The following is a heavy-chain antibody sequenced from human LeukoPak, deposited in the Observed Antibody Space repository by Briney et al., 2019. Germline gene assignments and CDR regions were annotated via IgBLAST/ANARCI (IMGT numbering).Heavy chain of an antibody. V-gene: IGHV3-23*01. J-gene: IGHJ4*02. CDR3: ALSGGSDWYGLEC. D-gene: IGHD6-13*01. CDR2: ISVSDTT. CDR1: GFIFSSYA. Sequence: GGSLRLSCAASGFIFSSYAMSWVRQAPGKGLEWISAISVSDTTYYADSVKGRFTISRDNSKNALYLQMNSLRAEDTALYYCALSGGSDWYGLECWGQGTLVTVSS.